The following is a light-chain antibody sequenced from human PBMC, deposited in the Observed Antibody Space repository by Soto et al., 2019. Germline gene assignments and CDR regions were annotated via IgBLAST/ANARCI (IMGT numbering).Light chain of an antibody. V-gene: IGKV3-15*01. CDR1: QSVRSN. J-gene: IGKJ5*01. CDR2: DAS. Sequence: EIVMAQSPATLSVSPGERATLSCRASQSVRSNLAWYQQKRGQAPRLLIYDASTRATGIPARFSGSGSGTEFTLTISSLQSEDCAVYYCQQYDNWPPITFGRGTRLE. CDR3: QQYDNWPPIT.